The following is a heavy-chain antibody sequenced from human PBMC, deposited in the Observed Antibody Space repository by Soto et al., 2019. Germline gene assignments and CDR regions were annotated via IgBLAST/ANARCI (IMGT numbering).Heavy chain of an antibody. Sequence: QVQLVESGGGVVQPGRSLRLSCAASGFTFSSYAMHWVRQAPGKGLEWVAVISYDGSNKYYADSVKGRFTISRDNSKNTLYLQMNSLRAEDTAVYYCARDYGRGCSGGSCYSHFDYWGQGTLVTVSS. CDR1: GFTFSSYA. V-gene: IGHV3-30-3*01. J-gene: IGHJ4*02. CDR2: ISYDGSNK. CDR3: ARDYGRGCSGGSCYSHFDY. D-gene: IGHD2-15*01.